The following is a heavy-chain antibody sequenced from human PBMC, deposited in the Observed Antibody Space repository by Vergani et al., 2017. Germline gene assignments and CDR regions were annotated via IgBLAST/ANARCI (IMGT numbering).Heavy chain of an antibody. CDR3: AKEHSGQFGSPHDYYFDY. CDR2: IRSDGGSE. D-gene: IGHD1-26*01. V-gene: IGHV3-30*02. CDR1: GFIFNYYG. Sequence: QVHLVESGGGVVQPGGSLRLSCAASGFIFNYYGINWVRQAPGKGLEWVSFIRSDGGSEMYADSVRGRFTISRDNSKKTVSLEMLSLRTEDTAVYYCAKEHSGQFGSPHDYYFDYWGQGTLVTVAS. J-gene: IGHJ4*02.